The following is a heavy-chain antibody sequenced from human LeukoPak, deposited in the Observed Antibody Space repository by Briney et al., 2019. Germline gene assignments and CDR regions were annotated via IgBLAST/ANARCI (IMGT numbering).Heavy chain of an antibody. V-gene: IGHV4-59*01. CDR1: GDSISSYY. CDR2: IYYSGST. D-gene: IGHD3-16*01. Sequence: SETLSLTCTVSGDSISSYYWSWIRQPPGKGLEWIGYIYYSGSTKYNPSLKSRVTISVDTSKNQSSLKLSSVTAADTAVYYCARDRQAITAYDAFDIWGRGTMVTVSS. J-gene: IGHJ3*02. CDR3: ARDRQAITAYDAFDI.